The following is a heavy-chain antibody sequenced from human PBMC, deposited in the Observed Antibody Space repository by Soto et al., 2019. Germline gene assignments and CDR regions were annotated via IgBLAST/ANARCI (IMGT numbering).Heavy chain of an antibody. J-gene: IGHJ3*02. D-gene: IGHD3-22*01. CDR1: GYTFTSYA. V-gene: IGHV1-3*01. CDR3: ARGSYYYDSSGYYTGAFDI. CDR2: INAGNGNT. Sequence: ASVKVSCKASGYTFTSYAMHWVRQAPGQRLEWMGWINAGNGNTKYSQKFQGRVTITRDTSASIAYMELSSLRSEDTAVYYCARGSYYYDSSGYYTGAFDIWGQGTMVTVSS.